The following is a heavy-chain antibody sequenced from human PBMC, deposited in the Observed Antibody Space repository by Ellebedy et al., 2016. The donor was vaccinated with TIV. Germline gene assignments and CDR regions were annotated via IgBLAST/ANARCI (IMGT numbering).Heavy chain of an antibody. CDR1: GYTFTSYD. Sequence: ASVKVSXXASGYTFTSYDIIWVRHATGQGLEWMGWMNPNSGNTGYAQKFQGRVTMTRNTSISTAYMELSSLRSEDTAVYYCAREPGPPSSSWYQGWFNPWGQGTLVTVSS. V-gene: IGHV1-8*01. J-gene: IGHJ5*02. CDR2: MNPNSGNT. D-gene: IGHD6-13*01. CDR3: AREPGPPSSSWYQGWFNP.